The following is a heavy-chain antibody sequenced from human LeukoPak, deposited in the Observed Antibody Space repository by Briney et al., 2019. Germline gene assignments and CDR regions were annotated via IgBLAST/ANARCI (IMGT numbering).Heavy chain of an antibody. CDR1: GDSISSYH. D-gene: IGHD3-16*01. CDR2: VSYSGST. J-gene: IGHJ4*02. Sequence: SETLSLTCTVSGDSISSYHWSWIRQPPGKGLEWIGYVSYSGSTTYNSSLKSRVTIAVDTSKNQFSLKLSSVTAADTAVYYCARVGPGDQTWGSYYCDHWGQGSLVTVSA. V-gene: IGHV4-59*13. CDR3: ARVGPGDQTWGSYYCDH.